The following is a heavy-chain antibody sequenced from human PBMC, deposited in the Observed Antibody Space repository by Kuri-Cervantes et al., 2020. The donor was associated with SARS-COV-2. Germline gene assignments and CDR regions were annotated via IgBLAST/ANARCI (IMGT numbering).Heavy chain of an antibody. CDR2: IYSSGCT. D-gene: IGHD3-3*01. CDR1: GFTVNSNY. J-gene: IGHJ5*02. V-gene: IGHV3-53*01. Sequence: LSLTCAASGFTVNSNYMSWVRQAPGKGLEWVSVIYSSGCTNYADSVKGRFTISRDNFKNTLYLQMSSLRAEDTAVYYCARGRGPGDFWSGLNWFDPWGQGTLVTVSS. CDR3: ARGRGPGDFWSGLNWFDP.